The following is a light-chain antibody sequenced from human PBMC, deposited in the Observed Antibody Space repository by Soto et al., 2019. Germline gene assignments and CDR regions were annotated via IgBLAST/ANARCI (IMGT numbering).Light chain of an antibody. CDR1: SSNIGSNY. CDR3: AAWDDSLSSGV. Sequence: QSVLTQPPSASGTPGQRVTISCSGSSSNIGSNYVYWYQQLPGTAPTLLIYRNNQRPSWVPDRFSGSKSGTSASLAISGLRSEDEADYYCAAWDDSLSSGVFGGGTQLTVL. CDR2: RNN. J-gene: IGLJ2*01. V-gene: IGLV1-47*01.